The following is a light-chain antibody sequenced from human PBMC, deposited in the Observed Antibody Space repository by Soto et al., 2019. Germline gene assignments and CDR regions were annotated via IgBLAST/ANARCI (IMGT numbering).Light chain of an antibody. J-gene: IGLJ2*01. CDR1: SSNIGSNY. Sequence: QSVLTQQPSASGTPGQRVTISCSGSSSNIGSNYVYWYQQLPGTAPTLLIYRNNQRPSGVPDRFSGSKSGTSASLAISGLRSEDEADYYCAAWDDSLSGVVFGGGTKLTVL. CDR3: AAWDDSLSGVV. V-gene: IGLV1-47*01. CDR2: RNN.